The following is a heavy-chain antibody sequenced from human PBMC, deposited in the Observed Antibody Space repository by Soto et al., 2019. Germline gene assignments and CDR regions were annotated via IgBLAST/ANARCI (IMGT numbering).Heavy chain of an antibody. CDR3: AKEGGYSYGTQIDY. V-gene: IGHV3-23*01. CDR2: ISGSATST. D-gene: IGHD5-18*01. Sequence: EVQLLESGGGLVQPGGSLRLSCAASGFTFSSYAMNWVRQAPGKGLEWVSTISGSATSTYYADSVKGRFTISRDNSKNTLFLQMNSLRADDTAVYYCAKEGGYSYGTQIDYWGQGTLVTVSS. CDR1: GFTFSSYA. J-gene: IGHJ4*02.